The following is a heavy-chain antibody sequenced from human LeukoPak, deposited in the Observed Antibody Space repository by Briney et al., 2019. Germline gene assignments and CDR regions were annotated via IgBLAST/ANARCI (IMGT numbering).Heavy chain of an antibody. D-gene: IGHD4-17*01. CDR2: IWYDGSNK. J-gene: IGHJ4*02. V-gene: IGHV3-33*01. Sequence: GGSLRLSCAASGSTFSSYGMHWVRQAPGKGLEWVAVIWYDGSNKYYADSVKGRFTISRDNSKNTLYLQMNSLRAEDTAVYYCARDQYGDYQQYYFDYWGQGTLVTVSS. CDR1: GSTFSSYG. CDR3: ARDQYGDYQQYYFDY.